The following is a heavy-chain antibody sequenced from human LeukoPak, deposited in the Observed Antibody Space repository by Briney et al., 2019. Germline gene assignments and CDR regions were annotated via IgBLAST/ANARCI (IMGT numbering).Heavy chain of an antibody. CDR3: ARGGIAVAGTFDY. CDR1: GYTFTSYD. D-gene: IGHD6-19*01. J-gene: IGHJ4*02. Sequence: GSVKVSCKASGYTFTSYDINWVRQATGQGLEWMGWMNPNSGNTGYAQKFQGGVTMTRNTSISTAYMELSSLRSEDTAVYYCARGGIAVAGTFDYWGQGTLVTVSS. V-gene: IGHV1-8*01. CDR2: MNPNSGNT.